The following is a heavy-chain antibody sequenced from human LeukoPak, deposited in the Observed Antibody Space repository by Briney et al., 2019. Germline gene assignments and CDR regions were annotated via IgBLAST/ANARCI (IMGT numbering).Heavy chain of an antibody. CDR2: IIPIFGTP. CDR1: GGTFSSYA. J-gene: IGHJ5*02. Sequence: SVKVSCKASGGTFSSYAISWVRQAPGQGLEWMGGIIPIFGTPNNAQKFQGRVTITADKSTNTAYMELSSLRSEDTAVFYCARVAAGGNRFWFDPWGQGTLVTVSS. D-gene: IGHD6-13*01. CDR3: ARVAAGGNRFWFDP. V-gene: IGHV1-69*06.